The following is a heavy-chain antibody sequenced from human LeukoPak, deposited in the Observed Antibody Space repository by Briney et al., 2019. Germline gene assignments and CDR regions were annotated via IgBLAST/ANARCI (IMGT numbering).Heavy chain of an antibody. D-gene: IGHD3-22*01. CDR1: GGSISSYY. V-gene: IGHV4-59*08. CDR2: IYYSGST. J-gene: IGHJ4*02. Sequence: SETPSLTCTVSGGSISSYYWSWIRQPPGKELEWIGYIYYSGSTNYNPSLKSRVTISVDTSKNQFSLKLSSVTAADTAVYYCARSFYYDSSVPPGYWGQGTLVTVSS. CDR3: ARSFYYDSSVPPGY.